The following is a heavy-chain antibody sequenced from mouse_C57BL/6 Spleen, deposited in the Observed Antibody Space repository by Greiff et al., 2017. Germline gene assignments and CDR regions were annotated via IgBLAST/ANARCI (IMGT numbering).Heavy chain of an antibody. CDR2: IDPEDGDT. J-gene: IGHJ4*01. Sequence: EVQLQQSGAELVRPGASVKLSCTASGFNIKDYYMHWVKQRPEQGLEWIGRIDPEDGDTEYAPKFQGKATMTADTSSNTAYLQLSSLTSEDTAVYYCTRYYCSSSYAMDYWGQGTSVTVSS. V-gene: IGHV14-1*01. CDR1: GFNIKDYY. CDR3: TRYYCSSSYAMDY. D-gene: IGHD1-1*01.